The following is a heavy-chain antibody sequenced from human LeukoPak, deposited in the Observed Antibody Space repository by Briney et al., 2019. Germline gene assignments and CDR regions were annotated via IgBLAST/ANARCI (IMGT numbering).Heavy chain of an antibody. CDR2: ISGSGGST. V-gene: IGHV3-23*01. CDR1: GFTFSSYA. D-gene: IGHD6-13*01. CDR3: AKGEYSSSWYTEVFHY. Sequence: GGSLRLSCAASGFTFSSYAMSWVRQAPGKGLERVSAISGSGGSTYYADSVKGRFTISRDNSKNTLYLQMNSLRAEDTAVYYCAKGEYSSSWYTEVFHYWGQGTLVTVSS. J-gene: IGHJ4*02.